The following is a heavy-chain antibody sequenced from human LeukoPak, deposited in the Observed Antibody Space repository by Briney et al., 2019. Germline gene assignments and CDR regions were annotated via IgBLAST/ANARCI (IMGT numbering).Heavy chain of an antibody. CDR3: ARMKVGGYYDY. CDR1: GFTFSSYS. D-gene: IGHD3-22*01. Sequence: GSLRLSCAASGFTFSSYSMNWVRQAPGKGLEWVSSISSSSYIYYADSVKGRFTISRDNAKNSLYLQMNSLRAEDTAVYYCARMKVGGYYDYWGQGTLVTVSS. J-gene: IGHJ4*02. CDR2: ISSSSYI. V-gene: IGHV3-21*01.